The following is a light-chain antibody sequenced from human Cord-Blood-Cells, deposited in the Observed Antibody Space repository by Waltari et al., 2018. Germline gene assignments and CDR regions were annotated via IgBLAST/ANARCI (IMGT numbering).Light chain of an antibody. J-gene: IGLJ2*01. CDR2: EVS. CDR1: SSAVGGYNY. Sequence: QSALTPPASVSGSPGQSITLSRTGTSSAVGGYNYVSWYQQHPGKAPKLMIYEVSNRPSGVSNRFSGSKSGNTASLTISGLQAEDEADYYCSSYTSSSTVVFGGGTKLTVL. CDR3: SSYTSSSTVV. V-gene: IGLV2-14*01.